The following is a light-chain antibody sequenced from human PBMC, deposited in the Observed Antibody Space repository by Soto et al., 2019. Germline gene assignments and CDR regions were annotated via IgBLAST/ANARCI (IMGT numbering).Light chain of an antibody. CDR1: QSVYNN. Sequence: EVVMTQSPATLSVSPGERATLSCRTSQSVYNNLAWYLQKPGKAPRLLISAASTRATGIPSRFSGSGSGTEFTLTINSLQSEDFAVYYCQQYNSWPLTFGGGTKVEIK. CDR2: AAS. J-gene: IGKJ4*01. V-gene: IGKV3D-15*01. CDR3: QQYNSWPLT.